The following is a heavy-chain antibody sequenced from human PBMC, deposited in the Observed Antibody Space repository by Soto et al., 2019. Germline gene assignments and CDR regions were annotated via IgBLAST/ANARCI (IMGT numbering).Heavy chain of an antibody. J-gene: IGHJ6*03. Sequence: SSETLSLTCTVSGGSISSGGYYWSWIRQHPGKGLEWIGYIYYSGSTYYNPSLKSRVTISVDTSKNQFSLKLSSVTAADTAVYYCARVVMVVAATRNYYYYMDVWGKGTTVTVSS. CDR1: GGSISSGGYY. D-gene: IGHD2-15*01. V-gene: IGHV4-31*03. CDR2: IYYSGST. CDR3: ARVVMVVAATRNYYYYMDV.